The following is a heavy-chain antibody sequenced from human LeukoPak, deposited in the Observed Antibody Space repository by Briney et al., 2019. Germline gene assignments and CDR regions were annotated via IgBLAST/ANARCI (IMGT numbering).Heavy chain of an antibody. V-gene: IGHV4-59*01. D-gene: IGHD6-6*01. CDR1: GGSISSYY. Sequence: SETLSLTCTVSGGSISSYYWSWIRQPPGKGLEWIGYIYYSGYTNYNPSLKSRVTISVDTSKNQFSLKLSSVTAADTAVYYCAREIAARPGDSSWYPFWGQGTLVTVSS. J-gene: IGHJ4*02. CDR2: IYYSGYT. CDR3: AREIAARPGDSSWYPF.